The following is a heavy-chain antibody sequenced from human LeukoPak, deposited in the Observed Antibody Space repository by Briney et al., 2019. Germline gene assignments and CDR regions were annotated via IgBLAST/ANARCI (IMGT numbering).Heavy chain of an antibody. D-gene: IGHD1-1*01. CDR2: INPGDTNI. Sequence: GESLKISCKASGYSFTNYWIGWVRHMPGKGLEWMGMINPGDTNIAYSPSFQGQVTISADRSISTAYLQWSSMKASDTAMYYCARPRRAERDEDFWGQGTLVTVSS. CDR1: GYSFTNYW. J-gene: IGHJ4*02. CDR3: ARPRRAERDEDF. V-gene: IGHV5-51*01.